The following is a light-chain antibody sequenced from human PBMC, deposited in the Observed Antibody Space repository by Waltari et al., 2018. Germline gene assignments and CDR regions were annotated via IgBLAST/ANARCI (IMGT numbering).Light chain of an antibody. CDR3: QVWDGSTDVV. CDR2: DDS. J-gene: IGLJ2*01. Sequence: SYVLTQPPSVSVAPGQTARVTCGGNNIGSKSVHWYQQRPGQAPILVLYDDSDRPPGIPDRFSGSNSGNTATLTISRVEAGDEADYYCQVWDGSTDVVFGGGTKLTVL. V-gene: IGLV3-21*02. CDR1: NIGSKS.